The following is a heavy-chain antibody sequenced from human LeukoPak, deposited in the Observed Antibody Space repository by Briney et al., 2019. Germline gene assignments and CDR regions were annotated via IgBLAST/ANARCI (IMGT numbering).Heavy chain of an antibody. D-gene: IGHD6-19*01. CDR1: GVTLTSYS. V-gene: IGHV1-69*05. CDR3: ARDRDRTVAGTSFDY. CDR2: IIPIFGTT. Sequence: SVKDSCKASGVTLTSYSISWVRQAPGQGLEWMGGIIPIFGTTNYAQKFQGRVTITTDESTSTAYMEMSSLRSEDTAVYFCARDRDRTVAGTSFDYWGQGTVVTVSS. J-gene: IGHJ4*02.